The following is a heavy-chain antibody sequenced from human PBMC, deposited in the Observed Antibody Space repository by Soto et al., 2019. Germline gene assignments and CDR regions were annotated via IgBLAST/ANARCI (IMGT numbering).Heavy chain of an antibody. CDR2: INPNSGGT. V-gene: IGHV1-2*04. J-gene: IGHJ6*02. CDR1: GYTFTGYY. CDR3: ATSRDYYGSGSYYYYYYYGMDV. D-gene: IGHD3-10*01. Sequence: GASVKVSCKASGYTFTGYYMHWVRQAPGQGLEWMGWINPNSGGTNYAQKFQGWVTMTRDTSISTAYMELSRLRSDDTAVYYCATSRDYYGSGSYYYYYYYGMDVWGQGTTVTVSS.